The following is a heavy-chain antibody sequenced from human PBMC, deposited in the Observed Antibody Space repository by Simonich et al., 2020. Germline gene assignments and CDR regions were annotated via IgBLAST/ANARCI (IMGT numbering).Heavy chain of an antibody. J-gene: IGHJ6*03. V-gene: IGHV3-7*01. CDR2: IKQDGSEK. D-gene: IGHD7-27*01. CDR1: GFTFSSYW. CDR3: ARDGLGTAYYYYMDV. Sequence: EVQLVESGGGLVQPGGSLRLSCAASGFTFSSYWISWVRQAPGKGLEWVANIKQDGSEKYYGDSVKGRFTISRDNAKNSLYLQMNGLRAEDTAVYYCARDGLGTAYYYYMDVWGKGTTVTVSS.